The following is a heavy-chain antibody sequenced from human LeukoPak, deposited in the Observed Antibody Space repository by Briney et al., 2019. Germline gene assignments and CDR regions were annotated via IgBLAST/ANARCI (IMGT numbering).Heavy chain of an antibody. CDR1: GGSISGYY. CDR2: IYTSGST. D-gene: IGHD3-22*01. V-gene: IGHV4-4*07. CDR3: ARESMIVRPPRHYYYMDV. J-gene: IGHJ6*03. Sequence: PSETLSLTCTVSGGSISGYYWSWIRQPAGKGLEWIGRIYTSGSTNYNPSLKSRVTMSVDTSKNQFSLKLSSVTAADTAVYYCARESMIVRPPRHYYYMDVWGKGTTVTVSS.